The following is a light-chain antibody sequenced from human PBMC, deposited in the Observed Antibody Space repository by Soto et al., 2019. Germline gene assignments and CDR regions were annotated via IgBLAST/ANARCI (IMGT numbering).Light chain of an antibody. CDR1: QSISSY. CDR3: QQSYSTRLT. CDR2: ATS. V-gene: IGKV1-39*01. Sequence: DIQMTQSPSSLSASVGDRVTITYRARQSISSYLNWYQQKPGKAPKLLIYATSSLQSGVPIRFSGSGFGTDFTLTISRLQPEDFATYYCQQSYSTRLTFGQGTKVEIK. J-gene: IGKJ1*01.